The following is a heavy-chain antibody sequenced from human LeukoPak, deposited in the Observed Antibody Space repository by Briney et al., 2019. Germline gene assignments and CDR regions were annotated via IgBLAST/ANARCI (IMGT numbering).Heavy chain of an antibody. Sequence: GGSLRLSCAASGFTVSSNYMTWVRQTPGKGLEWVSILYSGGDAYYADSVKGRFFISRDYSNNTVYLQMNSLRADDTAVYYCAAPPLNTYWLRGPLDYWGQGTLVAVSS. D-gene: IGHD3-22*01. CDR3: AAPPLNTYWLRGPLDY. V-gene: IGHV3-66*01. J-gene: IGHJ4*02. CDR1: GFTVSSNY. CDR2: LYSGGDA.